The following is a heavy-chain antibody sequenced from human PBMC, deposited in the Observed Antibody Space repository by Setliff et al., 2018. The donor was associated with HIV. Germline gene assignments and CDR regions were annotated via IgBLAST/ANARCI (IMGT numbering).Heavy chain of an antibody. Sequence: ASVKVSCKASGYTFTSYAVNWVRQAPGQGLEWVGWIHTNTGDPTYAQGLTGRFVFSFDTSVSTAYLQISGLKAEDTAVYYCATRGEQLYFYGMDVWGQGTTVTAP. V-gene: IGHV7-4-1*02. CDR3: ATRGEQLYFYGMDV. D-gene: IGHD1-26*01. CDR2: IHTNTGDP. CDR1: GYTFTSYA. J-gene: IGHJ6*02.